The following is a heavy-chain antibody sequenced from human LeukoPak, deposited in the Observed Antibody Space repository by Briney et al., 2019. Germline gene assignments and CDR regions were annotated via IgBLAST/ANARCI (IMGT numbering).Heavy chain of an antibody. CDR3: ARVLAYCGGDCYHPYGY. CDR2: ISAYNGNT. V-gene: IGHV1-18*01. D-gene: IGHD2-21*02. CDR1: GYTLRSYG. J-gene: IGHJ4*02. Sequence: GASVKVSCKASGYTLRSYGISWVRQAPGQGLEWMGWISAYNGNTNYAQKLQGRVTMTTDTSTSTAYMELRSLRSDDTAVYYCARVLAYCGGDCYHPYGYWGQGTLVTVSS.